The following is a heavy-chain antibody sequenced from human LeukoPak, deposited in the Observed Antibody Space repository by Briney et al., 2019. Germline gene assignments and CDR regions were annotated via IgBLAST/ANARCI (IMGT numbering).Heavy chain of an antibody. CDR3: RGGGLTAMSYYGVDV. D-gene: IGHD3-16*02. J-gene: IGHJ6*02. CDR2: IRTKANNYAT. V-gene: IGHV3-73*01. Sequence: GGSLKLSCAASGFTFSGSAMHWVRQASGKGLEWVGRIRTKANNYATAYAASVKGRFTISRDDSKNTAYLLMNSLKTEDTAVYYCRGGGLTAMSYYGVDVRGQGTTVTVSS. CDR1: GFTFSGSA.